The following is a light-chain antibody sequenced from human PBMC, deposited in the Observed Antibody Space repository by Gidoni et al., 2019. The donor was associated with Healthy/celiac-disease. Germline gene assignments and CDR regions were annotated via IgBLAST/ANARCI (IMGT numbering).Light chain of an antibody. V-gene: IGKV3-11*01. J-gene: IGKJ4*01. CDR1: QRGSSY. CDR3: QQRSNWPPLT. Sequence: EIVFTQSPATLSSSPGERATLSCRSSQRGSSYLAWYQQKPGQTPRLLIYDASNRATGIPARFSGRGSGTDFTLTISSLEPEDFAVYYCQQRSNWPPLTFGGGTKVEIK. CDR2: DAS.